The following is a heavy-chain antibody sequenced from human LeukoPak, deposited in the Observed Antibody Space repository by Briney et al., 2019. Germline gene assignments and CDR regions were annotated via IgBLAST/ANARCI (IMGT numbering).Heavy chain of an antibody. CDR3: ANQPPKAAAIYSGYYYYMDV. J-gene: IGHJ6*03. CDR1: GFIVSSNY. CDR2: VYSVGST. D-gene: IGHD2-2*01. Sequence: GGSLRLSCAASGFIVSSNYMSWVRQAPGRGLEWVSGVYSVGSTYYADSVKGRFTISRDNSKNTLYLQMNSLRAEDTAVYYCANQPPKAAAIYSGYYYYMDVWGKGTTVTVSS. V-gene: IGHV3-53*01.